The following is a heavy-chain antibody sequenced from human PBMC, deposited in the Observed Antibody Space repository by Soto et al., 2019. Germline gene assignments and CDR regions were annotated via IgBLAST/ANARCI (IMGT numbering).Heavy chain of an antibody. J-gene: IGHJ1*01. CDR1: GFSFSNYY. Sequence: EVQLVESGGGLVKPGGSLRLSCAASGFSFSNYYLNWVRQAPGKGLEWVSSISGDSSYIYYTDSLKGRFTISRDTAKSSLFLQMNSLRAYDTAVYYCATSYSIASWYFQDWGQGTQVTVSS. V-gene: IGHV3-21*02. D-gene: IGHD6-6*01. CDR3: ATSYSIASWYFQD. CDR2: ISGDSSYI.